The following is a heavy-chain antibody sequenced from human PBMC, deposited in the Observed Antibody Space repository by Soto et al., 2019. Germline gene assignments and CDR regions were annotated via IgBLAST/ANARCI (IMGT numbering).Heavy chain of an antibody. D-gene: IGHD4-17*01. CDR2: ISYVGSNK. CDR3: AGTYGDNESMDV. CDR1: GFTFSSYA. V-gene: IGHV3-30-3*01. Sequence: QVQLVESGGGVVQPGRSLRLSCAASGFTFSSYAMHWVRQAPGKGLEWVAVISYVGSNKYYADSVKGRFTISRDNSKNTLYLQMNSLRAEDTAVYYCAGTYGDNESMDVWGQGTTVTVSS. J-gene: IGHJ6*02.